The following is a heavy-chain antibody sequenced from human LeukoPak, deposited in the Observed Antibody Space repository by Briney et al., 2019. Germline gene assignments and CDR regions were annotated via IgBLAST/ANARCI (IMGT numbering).Heavy chain of an antibody. CDR1: GGSISSGSYY. CDR2: IYTSGST. CDR3: ARSYCSSTSCPAYYYYMDV. J-gene: IGHJ6*03. V-gene: IGHV4-61*02. Sequence: SETLSLTCTVSGGSISSGSYYWSWIRQPAGKGLEWIGRIYTSGSTNYNPSLKSRVTISVDTSKNQFSLKLSSVTAADTAVYYCARSYCSSTSCPAYYYYMDVWGKGTTVTVSS. D-gene: IGHD2-2*01.